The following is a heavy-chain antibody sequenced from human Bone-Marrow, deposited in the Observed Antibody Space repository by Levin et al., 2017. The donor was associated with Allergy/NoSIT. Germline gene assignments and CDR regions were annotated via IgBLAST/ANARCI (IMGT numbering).Heavy chain of an antibody. CDR1: GFSLTTGVA. CDR2: IYWNDDK. D-gene: IGHD1-1*01. Sequence: SGPTLVKPTQTLTLTCTFSGFSLTTGVAVGWIRQSPGKALEWLALIYWNDDKRYSPSLKTRLTITKDSSKNQEVLTRTNMDPVDTATYYCAHPARRYAVPPVNHFYYHGLDVWGLGTTVIVSS. CDR3: AHPARRYAVPPVNHFYYHGLDV. V-gene: IGHV2-5*01. J-gene: IGHJ6*02.